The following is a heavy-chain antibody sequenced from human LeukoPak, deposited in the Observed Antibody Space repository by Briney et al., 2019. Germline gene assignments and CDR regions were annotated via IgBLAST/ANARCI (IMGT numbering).Heavy chain of an antibody. J-gene: IGHJ3*02. CDR1: GGSISSSNYY. V-gene: IGHV4-39*07. D-gene: IGHD4-11*01. Sequence: PSETLSLTCTVSGGSISSSNYYWGWIRQPPGKGLEWIGSVYYSGSTNYNPSLKSRVTISVDTSKNQFSLKLSSVTAADTAVYYCASQDYPHSTFDIWGQGTMVTVSS. CDR2: VYYSGST. CDR3: ASQDYPHSTFDI.